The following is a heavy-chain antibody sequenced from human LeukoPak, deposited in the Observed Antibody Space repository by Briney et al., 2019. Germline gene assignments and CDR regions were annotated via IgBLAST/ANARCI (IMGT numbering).Heavy chain of an antibody. D-gene: IGHD3-10*01. CDR2: IWNDGSNK. Sequence: AGGSLRLSCAASGFIFSSYGMHWVRQAPGKGLEWVAVIWNDGSNKYYADSVKGRFTISRDNSKYTLYLQVNSLRAEDTAVYYCARDLIKPYGSGSSKVYYYYGMDVWGQGTTVSVSS. J-gene: IGHJ6*02. CDR1: GFIFSSYG. CDR3: ARDLIKPYGSGSSKVYYYYGMDV. V-gene: IGHV3-33*01.